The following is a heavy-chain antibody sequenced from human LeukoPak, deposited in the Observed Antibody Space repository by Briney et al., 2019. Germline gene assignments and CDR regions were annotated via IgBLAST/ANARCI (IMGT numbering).Heavy chain of an antibody. J-gene: IGHJ3*02. CDR1: GFTFDDYA. CDR2: ISWNSGSI. Sequence: PGRSLRLFCAASGFTFDDYAMHWVRQAPGKGLEWVSGISWNSGSIGYADSVKGRFTISRDNAKNSLYLQMNSLRAEDTALYYCAKDMSSGYDAFDIWGQGTMVTVSS. V-gene: IGHV3-9*01. D-gene: IGHD5-12*01. CDR3: AKDMSSGYDAFDI.